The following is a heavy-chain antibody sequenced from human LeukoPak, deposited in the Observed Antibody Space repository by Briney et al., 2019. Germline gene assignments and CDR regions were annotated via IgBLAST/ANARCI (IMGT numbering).Heavy chain of an antibody. D-gene: IGHD2/OR15-2a*01. J-gene: IGHJ4*02. CDR2: ISSSSSAI. CDR3: VRDHYYSFDY. CDR1: GFTFSSYS. V-gene: IGHV3-48*02. Sequence: PGGSLRLSCAASGFTFSSYSMNWVRQAPGKGLEWISYISSSSSAIYYADSVKGRYTISRDNAKNSLYLQMNSRRDEDTAVYYCVRDHYYSFDYWGQGTLVTVSS.